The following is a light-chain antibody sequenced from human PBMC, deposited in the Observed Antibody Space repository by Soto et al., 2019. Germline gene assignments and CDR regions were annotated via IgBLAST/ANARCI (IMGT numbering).Light chain of an antibody. J-gene: IGLJ1*01. CDR2: EVS. Sequence: QSVLTQPASVSGSPGQSVTISCTGTSXDVGGYNYVSWYQQHPGKAPKLMIYEVSNRPSGVSNRFSGSKSGHTASLTISGLQSEDEADYFCTSYTSSTTLDVFGTGTKVTVL. CDR1: SXDVGGYNY. V-gene: IGLV2-14*01. CDR3: TSYTSSTTLDV.